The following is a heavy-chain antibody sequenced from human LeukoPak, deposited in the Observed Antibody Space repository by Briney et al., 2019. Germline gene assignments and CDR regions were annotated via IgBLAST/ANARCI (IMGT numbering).Heavy chain of an antibody. J-gene: IGHJ4*02. D-gene: IGHD3-10*01. CDR2: IYSGGST. CDR1: GFTVSGNY. CDR3: AISYYYGSGSYYDY. V-gene: IGHV3-53*04. Sequence: PGGSLRLSCAASGFTVSGNYMSWVRQAPGKGLEWVSVIYSGGSTYYADSVKGRFTISRHNSKNTLYLQMNSLRAEDTAVYYCAISYYYGSGSYYDYWGQGTLVTVSS.